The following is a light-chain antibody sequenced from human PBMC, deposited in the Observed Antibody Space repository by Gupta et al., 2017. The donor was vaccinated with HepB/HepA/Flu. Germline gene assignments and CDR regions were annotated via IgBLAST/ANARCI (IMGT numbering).Light chain of an antibody. CDR2: GAS. Sequence: VFTQSPVTLSFSPGQRAPLSSRASQTVRRDYLAWYQQKPGKAPKLLIYGASSRATGIPERFSGSGSGTDFTLTISRLEPEDFAVYYCQQDDNSPRTFGEGTKVEIK. V-gene: IGKV3-20*01. CDR1: QTVRRDY. CDR3: QQDDNSPRT. J-gene: IGKJ1*01.